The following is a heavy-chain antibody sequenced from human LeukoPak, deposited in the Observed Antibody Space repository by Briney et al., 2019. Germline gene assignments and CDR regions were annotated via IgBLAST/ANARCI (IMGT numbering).Heavy chain of an antibody. D-gene: IGHD2-15*01. CDR3: ARGVSDIVVVVAATVWFDP. V-gene: IGHV3-7*04. CDR1: GFTFSSYW. Sequence: GRSLRLSCAASGFTFSSYWMSWVRQAPGKGLEWVANIKQDGSEKYYVDSVKGRFTISRDNAKNSLYLQMNSLRAEDTAVYYCARGVSDIVVVVAATVWFDPWGQGTLVTVSS. J-gene: IGHJ5*02. CDR2: IKQDGSEK.